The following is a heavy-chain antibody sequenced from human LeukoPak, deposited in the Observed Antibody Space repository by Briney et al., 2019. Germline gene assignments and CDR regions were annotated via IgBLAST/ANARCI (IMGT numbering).Heavy chain of an antibody. V-gene: IGHV3-21*01. CDR1: GFTFSSYS. CDR2: TSSSSSYI. Sequence: PGGSLRLSCAASGFTFSSYSMNWVRQAPGKGLEWVSSTSSSSSYIYYADSVKGRFTISRDNAKNSLYLQMNSLRAEDTAMYYCARAYSSSSYYMDVWGKGTTVTVSS. D-gene: IGHD6-6*01. J-gene: IGHJ6*03. CDR3: ARAYSSSSYYMDV.